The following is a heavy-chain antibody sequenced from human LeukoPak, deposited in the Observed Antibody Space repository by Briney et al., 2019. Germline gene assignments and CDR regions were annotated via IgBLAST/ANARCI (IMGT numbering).Heavy chain of an antibody. CDR3: ARQGRSSCSRTSCNACGLHYYYYMDV. D-gene: IGHD2-2*01. V-gene: IGHV4-34*01. J-gene: IGHJ6*03. CDR2: INHSGST. Sequence: KASETLSLTCAVYGGSFSGYYWSWIRQPPGKGLEWIGKINHSGSTNYNPSLKSRVTISVDTSKNQFSLKLSSVTAADTAVYYCARQGRSSCSRTSCNACGLHYYYYMDVWGKGTTVTVSS. CDR1: GGSFSGYY.